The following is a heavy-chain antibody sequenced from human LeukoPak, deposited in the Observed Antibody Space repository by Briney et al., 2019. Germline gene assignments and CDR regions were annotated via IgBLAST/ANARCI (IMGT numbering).Heavy chain of an antibody. V-gene: IGHV1-2*02. CDR3: ARVRTIFGVVSFNP. CDR1: GYTFTGYY. Sequence: ASVKVSCKASGYTFTGYYMHWVRQAPGQGLEWMGWINPNSGGTNYAQKFQGRVTMTRDTSISTAYMELSRLRSDDTAVYYCARVRTIFGVVSFNPWGQGTLVTVS. D-gene: IGHD3-3*01. J-gene: IGHJ5*02. CDR2: INPNSGGT.